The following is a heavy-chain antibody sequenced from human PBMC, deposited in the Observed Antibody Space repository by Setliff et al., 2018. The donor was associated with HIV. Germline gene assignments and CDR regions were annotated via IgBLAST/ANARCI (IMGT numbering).Heavy chain of an antibody. CDR3: ARHWLKPLQELQQLPLLDYFDY. V-gene: IGHV4-38-2*01. J-gene: IGHJ4*02. Sequence: SETLSLTCAVSSYSISSGYYWGWIRQPPGKGLEWIGSIYHSGSTYYNPSLKSRVTISVDTSKNQFSLKLSSVTAADTAVYYCARHWLKPLQELQQLPLLDYFDYWGQGTLVTVSS. CDR2: IYHSGST. D-gene: IGHD6-13*01. CDR1: SYSISSGYY.